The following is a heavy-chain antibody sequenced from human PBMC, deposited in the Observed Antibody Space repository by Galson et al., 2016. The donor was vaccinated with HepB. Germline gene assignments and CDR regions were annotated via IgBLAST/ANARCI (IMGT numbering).Heavy chain of an antibody. CDR1: GFTFSTYS. J-gene: IGHJ4*02. V-gene: IGHV3-21*01. Sequence: SLRLSCAASGFTFSTYSMNWVRQAPGKGLEWVSSISSSSTYIFCADSVKGRFTISRENAKKSLYLQMNSLRAEDTAVYYCVKAAEVGATKGYFDSWGQGTLVSVSS. D-gene: IGHD1-26*01. CDR3: VKAAEVGATKGYFDS. CDR2: ISSSSTYI.